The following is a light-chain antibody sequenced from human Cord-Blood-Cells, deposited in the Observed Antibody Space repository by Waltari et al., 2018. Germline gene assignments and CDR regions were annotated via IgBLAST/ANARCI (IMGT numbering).Light chain of an antibody. Sequence: DIPLTQSPSSLSASVGDRATITCRASQSISSYLNLYQQKPGKAPKLLIYAASSLQSGVPSRLSGSGSGTDFTLTISSLQPEDFATYYCQQSYSTLLFTFGPGTKVDIK. J-gene: IGKJ3*01. CDR2: AAS. CDR1: QSISSY. V-gene: IGKV1-39*01. CDR3: QQSYSTLLFT.